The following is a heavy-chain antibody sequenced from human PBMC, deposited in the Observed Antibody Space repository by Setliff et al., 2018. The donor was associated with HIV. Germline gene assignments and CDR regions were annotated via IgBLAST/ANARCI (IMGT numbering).Heavy chain of an antibody. D-gene: IGHD2-8*02. CDR2: INHSGST. J-gene: IGHJ3*02. CDR1: GGSLSGYY. Sequence: PSETLSLTCAVYGGSLSGYYWSWIRQPPGKGLEWIGEINHSGSTNYNPSLKSRVTISVDTSKNQFSLKLSSVTAADTAVYYCARAPTGVTNAFDIWGQGTMVTVSS. CDR3: ARAPTGVTNAFDI. V-gene: IGHV4-34*01.